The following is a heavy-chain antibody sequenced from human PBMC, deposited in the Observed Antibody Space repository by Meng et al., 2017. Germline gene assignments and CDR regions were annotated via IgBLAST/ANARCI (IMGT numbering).Heavy chain of an antibody. V-gene: IGHV4-31*03. Sequence: SETLSLTCTVSGGSISSGGYYWSWIRQHPGKGLEWIGYIYYSGSTYYNPSLKSRVTISVDTSKNQFSLKLCSVTAADTAVYYCARGYCSCGSCDSDYWGQGTLVTVSS. J-gene: IGHJ4*02. CDR2: IYYSGST. CDR1: GGSISSGGYY. D-gene: IGHD2-15*01. CDR3: ARGYCSCGSCDSDY.